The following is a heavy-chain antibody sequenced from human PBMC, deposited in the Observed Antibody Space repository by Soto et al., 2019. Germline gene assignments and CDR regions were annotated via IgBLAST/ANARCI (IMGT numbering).Heavy chain of an antibody. CDR3: ARLTGGDAFDI. CDR2: IYYSGST. J-gene: IGHJ3*02. V-gene: IGHV4-59*01. Sequence: SEPQSLTCTVAGGCISSDYWGWIRQPPGKGLEWIGYIYYSGSTNYNPSLKSRVTISVDTSKNQFSLKLSSVTAADTAVYYCARLTGGDAFDIWGQGTMVTV. CDR1: GGCISSDY. D-gene: IGHD7-27*01.